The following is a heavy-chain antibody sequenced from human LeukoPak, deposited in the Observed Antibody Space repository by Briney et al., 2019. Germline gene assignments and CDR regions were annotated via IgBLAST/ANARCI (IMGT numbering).Heavy chain of an antibody. CDR1: GFTFSSYS. Sequence: GGSLRLSCAASGFTFSSYSMNWVRQAPGKGLEWVSSISGSSSYIYYGDSVKGRCTISRDNAKNSLYLQMNSLRAEDTAVYYCARDGGSAWFLDYWGQGTLVTVSS. J-gene: IGHJ4*02. D-gene: IGHD6-19*01. CDR3: ARDGGSAWFLDY. V-gene: IGHV3-21*01. CDR2: ISGSSSYI.